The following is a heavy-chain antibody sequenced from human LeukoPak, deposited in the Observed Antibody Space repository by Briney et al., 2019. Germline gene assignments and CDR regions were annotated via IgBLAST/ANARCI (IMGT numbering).Heavy chain of an antibody. V-gene: IGHV3-9*01. Sequence: GGSLRLSCAASGFTFDVYAMHWVRLAPGKGLEWMSGISWNSADIGYADSVKGRFTISSDNAKNSLYLQMDSLRVEDTDFYNCVQVYGGNAYYYGMDVWGQGTTVTVSS. CDR3: VQVYGGNAYYYGMDV. D-gene: IGHD4-23*01. CDR2: ISWNSADI. CDR1: GFTFDVYA. J-gene: IGHJ6*02.